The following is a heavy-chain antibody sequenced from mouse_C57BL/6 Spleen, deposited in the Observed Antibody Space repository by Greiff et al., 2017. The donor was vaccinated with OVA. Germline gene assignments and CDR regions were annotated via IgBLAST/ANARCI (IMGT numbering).Heavy chain of an antibody. CDR2: IDPNSGGT. Sequence: QVQLQQPGAELVKPGASVKLSCKASGYTFTSYWMHWVKQRPGRGLEWIGRIDPNSGGTKYNEKFKSKATLTVDKPSSTAYMQLSSLTSEDSAVYSCASSGHYYGSSYVWYFDVWGTGTTVTVSS. D-gene: IGHD1-1*01. CDR3: ASSGHYYGSSYVWYFDV. J-gene: IGHJ1*03. CDR1: GYTFTSYW. V-gene: IGHV1-72*01.